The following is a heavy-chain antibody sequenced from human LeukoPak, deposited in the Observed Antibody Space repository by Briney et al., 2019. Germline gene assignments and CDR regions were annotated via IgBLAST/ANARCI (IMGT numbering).Heavy chain of an antibody. CDR2: ISGSGGST. Sequence: GGSLRLSCAASGFTFSSYAMSWVRQAPGKGLEWVSAISGSGGSTYYADSVKGQFTISRDNSKNTLYLQMNSLRAEDTAVYYCAKSPTVTTGESDYWGQGTLVTVSS. J-gene: IGHJ4*02. V-gene: IGHV3-23*01. D-gene: IGHD4-17*01. CDR3: AKSPTVTTGESDY. CDR1: GFTFSSYA.